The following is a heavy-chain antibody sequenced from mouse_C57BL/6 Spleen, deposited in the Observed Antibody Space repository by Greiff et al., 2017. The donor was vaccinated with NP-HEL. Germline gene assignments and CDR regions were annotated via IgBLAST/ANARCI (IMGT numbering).Heavy chain of an antibody. J-gene: IGHJ4*01. CDR2: IHPNSGST. V-gene: IGHV1-64*01. D-gene: IGHD3-2*02. Sequence: QVQLKQPGAELVKPGASVKLSCKASGYTFTSYWMHWVKQRPGQGLEWIGMIHPNSGSTNYNEKFKSKATLTVDKSSSTAYMQLSSLTSEDSAVYYCARSQLRLRDYAMDYWGQGTSVTVSS. CDR3: ARSQLRLRDYAMDY. CDR1: GYTFTSYW.